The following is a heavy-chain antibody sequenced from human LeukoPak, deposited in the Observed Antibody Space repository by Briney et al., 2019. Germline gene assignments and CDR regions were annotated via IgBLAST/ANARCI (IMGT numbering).Heavy chain of an antibody. J-gene: IGHJ6*02. Sequence: NPSQTLSLTCTVSGGSISSGGHSWSWIRQPPGKGLEWIGYIYYSGSTNYNPSLKSRVTISVDTSKNQFSLKLSSVTAADTAVYYCARSGHKVADGFNNYYGMDVWGQGTTVTVSS. V-gene: IGHV4-61*08. D-gene: IGHD5-12*01. CDR3: ARSGHKVADGFNNYYGMDV. CDR2: IYYSGST. CDR1: GGSISSGGHS.